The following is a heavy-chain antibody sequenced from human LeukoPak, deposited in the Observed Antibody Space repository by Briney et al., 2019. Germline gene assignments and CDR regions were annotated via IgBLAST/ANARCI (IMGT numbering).Heavy chain of an antibody. D-gene: IGHD6-19*01. V-gene: IGHV4-34*01. J-gene: IGHJ4*02. CDR2: INHSGST. CDR1: GGSFSGYY. CDR3: ARDPLSSGFAY. Sequence: SETLFLTCAVYGGSFSGYYWSWIRQPPGKGLEWIGEINHSGSTNYNPSLKSRVTISVDTSKNQFSLKLSSVTAADTAVYYCARDPLSSGFAYWGQGTLVTVSS.